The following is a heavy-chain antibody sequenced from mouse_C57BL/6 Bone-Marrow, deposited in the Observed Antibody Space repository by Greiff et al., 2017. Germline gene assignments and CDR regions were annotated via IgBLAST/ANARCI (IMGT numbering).Heavy chain of an antibody. D-gene: IGHD1-1*01. CDR3: ERSRRGDITTVVADY. CDR1: GYTFTGYG. CDR2: IYPGNGNT. J-gene: IGHJ2*01. V-gene: IGHV1-81*01. Sequence: QVKLQQSGAELARPGASVKLSCKASGYTFTGYGISWVKQRTGQGLEWIGEIYPGNGNTYYNEKFKGKATLTADKSSSTAYMELRSLTTVYSAVYFCERSRRGDITTVVADYWGQGTTLTVSS.